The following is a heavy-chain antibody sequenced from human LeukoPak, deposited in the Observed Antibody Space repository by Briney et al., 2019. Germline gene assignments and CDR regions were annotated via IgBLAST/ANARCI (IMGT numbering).Heavy chain of an antibody. D-gene: IGHD4-17*01. CDR3: ARGRVGDTNYGY. V-gene: IGHV4-34*01. Sequence: SETLSLTCAVYGGSFSGYSWNWIRQPPGKGLEWIGEIDHSGSTNYNTSLKIRVTISVDTSKKQFSLKLNSVTAADTAVYYCARGRVGDTNYGYWGQGTLVTVSS. J-gene: IGHJ4*02. CDR1: GGSFSGYS. CDR2: IDHSGST.